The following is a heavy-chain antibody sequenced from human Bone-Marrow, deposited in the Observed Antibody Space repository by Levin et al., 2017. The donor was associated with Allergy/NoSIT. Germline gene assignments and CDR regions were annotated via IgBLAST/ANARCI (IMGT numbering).Heavy chain of an antibody. CDR3: ARARGGSGWAGRWFDS. D-gene: IGHD6-19*01. CDR1: GFIFRFYA. CDR2: ISSDGGST. J-gene: IGHJ5*01. Sequence: LSLPCAASGFIFRFYAMHWVRQAPGKGLECVSAISSDGGSTYYADSVKGRFTISRDNSKNTLYLQMGSLRAEDMAVYYCARARGGSGWAGRWFDSWGQGTLVTVSS. V-gene: IGHV3-64*02.